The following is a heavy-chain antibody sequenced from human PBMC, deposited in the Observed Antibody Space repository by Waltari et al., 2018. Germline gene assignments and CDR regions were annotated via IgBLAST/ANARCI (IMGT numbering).Heavy chain of an antibody. V-gene: IGHV3-30*02. CDR3: AKDPYSNYDSYYSYMDV. Sequence: QVQLVESGGGVVQPGGSRSLSCAASGFSFGTYGMHGVRQAPGKGLEWVAFIRYDGNIKNYADSVKGRFTISRDNSKNTLSLQVNSLGAEDTAVYYCAKDPYSNYDSYYSYMDVWGKGTTVTISS. D-gene: IGHD4-4*01. CDR2: IRYDGNIK. CDR1: GFSFGTYG. J-gene: IGHJ6*03.